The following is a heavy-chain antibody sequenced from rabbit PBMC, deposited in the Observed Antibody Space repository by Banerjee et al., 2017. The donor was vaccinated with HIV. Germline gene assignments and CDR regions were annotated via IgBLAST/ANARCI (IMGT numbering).Heavy chain of an antibody. CDR3: ARGLGGAAGNGYGL. V-gene: IGHV1S45*01. J-gene: IGHJ4*01. D-gene: IGHD8-1*01. Sequence: QEQLAESGGDLVKPEGSLTLTCTASGFSFSSNSWICWVRQAPGKGLEWIACIYTGDGDTYYASWAKGRFTISKTSSTTVTLQMTSLTAADTATYFCARGLGGAAGNGYGLWGPGTLVTVS. CDR1: GFSFSSNSW. CDR2: IYTGDGDT.